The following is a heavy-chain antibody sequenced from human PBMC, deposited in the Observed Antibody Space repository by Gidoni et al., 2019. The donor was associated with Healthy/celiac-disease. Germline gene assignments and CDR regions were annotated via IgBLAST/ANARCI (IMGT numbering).Heavy chain of an antibody. V-gene: IGHV1-8*03. CDR2: MNPNSGNT. Sequence: QVQLVQSGAEVQKPGASVKVSCKASGYTFTSYDINWVRQATGQGLEWMGWMNPNSGNTGYAQKFQGRVTITRNTTISTAYMELSSLRSEDTAVYYCARGRYSSGEFDYWGQGTLVTVSS. D-gene: IGHD6-19*01. CDR1: GYTFTSYD. J-gene: IGHJ4*02. CDR3: ARGRYSSGEFDY.